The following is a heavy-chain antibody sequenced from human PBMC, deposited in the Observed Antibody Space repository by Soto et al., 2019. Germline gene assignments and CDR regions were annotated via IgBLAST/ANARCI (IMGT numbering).Heavy chain of an antibody. CDR1: GNPFTNYE. V-gene: IGHV1-8*01. Sequence: APVKVSCKGSGNPFTNYEINWGRQATGQGLEWMGWMNPNSGNTGYAQKFQGRVTMTRNTSISTAYMELSSLRSEDTAVYYCARVLTAAAGIDYWGQGTLVTVSS. J-gene: IGHJ4*02. D-gene: IGHD6-13*01. CDR2: MNPNSGNT. CDR3: ARVLTAAAGIDY.